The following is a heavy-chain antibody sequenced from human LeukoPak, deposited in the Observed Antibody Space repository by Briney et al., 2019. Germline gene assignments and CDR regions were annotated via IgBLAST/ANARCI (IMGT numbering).Heavy chain of an antibody. V-gene: IGHV4-39*01. J-gene: IGHJ5*02. D-gene: IGHD3-10*01. CDR1: GGSISSSSYY. CDR2: IYYSGST. CDR3: AKYSTYYPNWFDP. Sequence: PSETLSLTCTVSGGSISSSSYYWGWIRQPPGKGLEWIGSIYYSGSTYYNPSLKSRVTISIDTSKNQFSLKLSSVTAADTAVYYCAKYSTYYPNWFDPWGQGTLVTVSS.